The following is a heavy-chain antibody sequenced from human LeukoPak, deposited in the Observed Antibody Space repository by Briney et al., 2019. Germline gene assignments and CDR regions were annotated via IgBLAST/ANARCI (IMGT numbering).Heavy chain of an antibody. CDR3: ARDQYYDSKSWFDP. Sequence: ASVKVSCKASGYTFTSYGISWVRQAPGQGLEWMGWISAYNGNTNYAQKLQGRVTMTTDTSTSTAYMELRSLRSDDTAVYYCARDQYYDSKSWFDPWGQGTLVTVSS. CDR1: GYTFTSYG. D-gene: IGHD3-22*01. CDR2: ISAYNGNT. J-gene: IGHJ5*02. V-gene: IGHV1-18*01.